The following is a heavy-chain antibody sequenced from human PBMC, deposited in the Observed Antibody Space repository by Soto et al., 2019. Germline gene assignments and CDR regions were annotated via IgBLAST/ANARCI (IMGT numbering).Heavy chain of an antibody. CDR3: AKDHSNWGWGP. D-gene: IGHD4-4*01. CDR1: GFTLRDYA. Sequence: EVQVLESGGGLVQTGGSLRLSCAASGFTLRDYAMTWVSQAPGKGLEWVSAIRPGGGSTYNADSVKGRFTISRDDSKNTLHLQMNSLRVEDTAVYYCAKDHSNWGWGPWGQRTLVNVSS. V-gene: IGHV3-23*01. J-gene: IGHJ5*02. CDR2: IRPGGGST.